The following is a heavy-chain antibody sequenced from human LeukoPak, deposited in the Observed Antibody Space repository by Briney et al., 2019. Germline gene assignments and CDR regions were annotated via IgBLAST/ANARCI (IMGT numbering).Heavy chain of an antibody. Sequence: PGGSLRLSCAASGFTFSDYYMCWIRQAPGRGLEWVSDISSGSSYTNYAESVQGRFSISRDNAKNSLFLQMTSLRVEDTAVYYCAKTKRYCSGGSCYWPSDFWGQGTLVTVSS. CDR2: ISSGSSYT. CDR3: AKTKRYCSGGSCYWPSDF. J-gene: IGHJ4*02. CDR1: GFTFSDYY. V-gene: IGHV3-11*03. D-gene: IGHD2-15*01.